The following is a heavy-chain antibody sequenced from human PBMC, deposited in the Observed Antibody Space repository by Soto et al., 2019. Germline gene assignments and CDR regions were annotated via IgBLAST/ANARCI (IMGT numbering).Heavy chain of an antibody. CDR2: IYIDGST. D-gene: IGHD3-22*01. J-gene: IGHJ4*02. CDR3: ARYSYYYDSSSYLFDC. V-gene: IGHV3-66*01. Sequence: WWALSLSCPVSAATVTSSLMVSVPHAPGKGLEWVSIIYIDGSTFYADSVKGRFTISRDNSKSTLYLQMNSLRAEDTAVYYCARYSYYYDSSSYLFDCWGQGTLVTVSS. CDR1: AATVTSSL.